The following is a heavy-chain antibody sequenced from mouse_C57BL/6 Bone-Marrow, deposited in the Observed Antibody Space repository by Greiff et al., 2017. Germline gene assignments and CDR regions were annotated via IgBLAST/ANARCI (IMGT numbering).Heavy chain of an antibody. CDR3: SIPYDYDFAD. V-gene: IGHV1-74*01. J-gene: IGHJ3*01. CDR2: IHPSDSDT. D-gene: IGHD2-4*01. Sequence: QVQLQQPGAELVKPGASVKVSCTASGYTFTSSWLHWVKQRPGQGLEWLGRIHPSDSDTNYNQKFKGKATLTVDKSSSTAYMQLSSLTSEDSAVYYCSIPYDYDFADWGQGTLVTVSA. CDR1: GYTFTSSW.